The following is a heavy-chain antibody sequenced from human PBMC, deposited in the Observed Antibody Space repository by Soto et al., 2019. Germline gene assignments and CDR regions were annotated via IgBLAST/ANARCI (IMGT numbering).Heavy chain of an antibody. CDR1: GGCISSGGYS. CDR3: ARAGGLGAVAVDD. D-gene: IGHD6-19*01. V-gene: IGHV4-30-2*01. CDR2: IYHSGST. Sequence: QLQLQESGSGLVKPSQTPSLTCAVAGGCISSGGYSWSWIRQPPGKGLEWIGYIYHSGSTYYNPSLKSRVTISVDRSKNQFSLKLSSVTAADTAVYYCARAGGLGAVAVDDWGQGTLVTVSS. J-gene: IGHJ4*02.